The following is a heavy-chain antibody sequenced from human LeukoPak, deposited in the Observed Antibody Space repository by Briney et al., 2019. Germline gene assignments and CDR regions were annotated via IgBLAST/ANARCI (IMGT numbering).Heavy chain of an antibody. CDR1: GFTFSSYG. D-gene: IGHD6-13*01. V-gene: IGHV3-21*01. CDR3: ARDPAAAGSFDY. CDR2: ISSSSSYI. Sequence: PGGSLRLSCAASGFTFSSYGMNWVRQAPGKGLEWVSSISSSSSYIYYADSVKGRFTISRDNAKNSLYLQMNSLRAEDTAVYYCARDPAAAGSFDYWGQGTLVTVSS. J-gene: IGHJ4*02.